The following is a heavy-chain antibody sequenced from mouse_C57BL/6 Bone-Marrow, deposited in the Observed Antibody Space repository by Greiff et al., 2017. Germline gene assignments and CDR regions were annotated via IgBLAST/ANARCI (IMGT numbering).Heavy chain of an antibody. J-gene: IGHJ3*01. Sequence: EVKVEESGGGLVPPGGSMKLSCAASGFTFSDAWMDWVRQSPEKGLEWVAEIRNNANNHATYYAVSVKGRFTISRDDSKISVYLQMNSLRAEDTGIYYCVRGDGYYPYWGQGTLVTVSA. V-gene: IGHV6-6*01. D-gene: IGHD2-3*01. CDR3: VRGDGYYPY. CDR1: GFTFSDAW. CDR2: IRNNANNHAT.